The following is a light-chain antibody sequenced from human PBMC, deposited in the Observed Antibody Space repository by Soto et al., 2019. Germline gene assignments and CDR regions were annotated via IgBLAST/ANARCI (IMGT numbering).Light chain of an antibody. J-gene: IGKJ2*01. CDR2: TAD. CDR3: QQYRVHPYT. V-gene: IGKV1-27*01. Sequence: DIQMTQSPSSLSASVGDRVTITCRARQGIRNYIDWYQQKPGKVPKLLIYTADTLQSGVPSRFSGSGSGTDFTLGISRLQTEDDETYYCQQYRVHPYTFAQGTKLEI. CDR1: QGIRNY.